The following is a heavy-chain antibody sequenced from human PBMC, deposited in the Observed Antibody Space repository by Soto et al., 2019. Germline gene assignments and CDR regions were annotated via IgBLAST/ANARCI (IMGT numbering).Heavy chain of an antibody. CDR1: GYTFTSYY. D-gene: IGHD5-12*01. CDR2: INPSGGST. V-gene: IGHV1-46*01. Sequence: GASVKVSCKASGYTFTSYYMHWVRQAPGQGLEWMGIINPSGGSTSYAQKFQGRVTMTRDTSTSTVYMELSSLRSEDTAVYYCARERGFDGYNYALYDYWGQGTLVTVSS. J-gene: IGHJ4*02. CDR3: ARERGFDGYNYALYDY.